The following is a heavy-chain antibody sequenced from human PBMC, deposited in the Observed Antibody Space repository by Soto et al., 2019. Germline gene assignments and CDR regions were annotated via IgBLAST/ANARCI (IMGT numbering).Heavy chain of an antibody. CDR2: IYNSATI. J-gene: IGHJ4*02. CDR3: ARGRFDYIWGSPAPYLDY. Sequence: QVQLQESGPGLVNPSETLSITCTVSGDSISTYYWTWIRQPPGKGLEWIGYIYNSATIKYNPSLRGRVTMSGDTSKKQFSLSLTFVTAADTAVYYCARGRFDYIWGSPAPYLDYWGQGALVTVSS. D-gene: IGHD3-16*01. CDR1: GDSISTYY. V-gene: IGHV4-59*01.